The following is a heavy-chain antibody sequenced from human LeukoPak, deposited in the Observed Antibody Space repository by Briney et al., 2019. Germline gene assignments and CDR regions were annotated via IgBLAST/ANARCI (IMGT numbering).Heavy chain of an antibody. CDR1: GFPFSSYG. D-gene: IGHD3-10*01. V-gene: IGHV3-33*01. Sequence: GGSLRLSCAASGFPFSSYGMHWVRQAPGKGLEWVALIWYDGSNLYYADSVKGRFTISKDSSKNTLYLHMSSLRAEDTAVYYCARDKNYYGSGSPSLDAFDIWGQGTMVTVSS. CDR3: ARDKNYYGSGSPSLDAFDI. CDR2: IWYDGSNL. J-gene: IGHJ3*02.